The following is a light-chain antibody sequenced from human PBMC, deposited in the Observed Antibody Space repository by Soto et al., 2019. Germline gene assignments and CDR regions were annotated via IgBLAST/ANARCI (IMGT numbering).Light chain of an antibody. Sequence: EMILTQSPATLSVAPGERATLSCRALENLSRNVAWYQQQPGQAPSRLLHGASTRATGISARFSGSGSGTDFTLTISSLQSEDFAVYFCQQYDKCPHTFGQGTKLEI. CDR2: GAS. J-gene: IGKJ2*01. CDR1: ENLSRN. CDR3: QQYDKCPHT. V-gene: IGKV3-15*01.